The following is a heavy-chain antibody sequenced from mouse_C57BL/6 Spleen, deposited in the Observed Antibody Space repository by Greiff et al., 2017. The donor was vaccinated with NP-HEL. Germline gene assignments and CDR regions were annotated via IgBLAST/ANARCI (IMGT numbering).Heavy chain of an antibody. V-gene: IGHV1-53*01. J-gene: IGHJ4*01. Sequence: QVQLQQPGTELVKPGASVKLSCKASGYTFTSYWMHWVKQRPGQGLEWIGNINTSNGGTNYTEKFKSKATLTVDKSSSTAYMQLSSLTSEDSAVYYCARRRDDGYYGAMDYWGQGTSVTVSS. CDR1: GYTFTSYW. CDR3: ARRRDDGYYGAMDY. CDR2: INTSNGGT. D-gene: IGHD2-3*01.